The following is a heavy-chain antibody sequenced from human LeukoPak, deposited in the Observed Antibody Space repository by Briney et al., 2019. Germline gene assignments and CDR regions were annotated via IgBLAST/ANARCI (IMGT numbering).Heavy chain of an antibody. CDR3: VKDVSGSYFFYY. V-gene: IGHV3-30*02. CDR2: IRYDGSNK. D-gene: IGHD1-26*01. CDR1: GFTFSSYG. Sequence: PGRSLRLSCAASGFTFSSYGMHWVRQAPGRGLEWVAFIRYDGSNKYYADSVKGRFTISRDNSKNTLYLQMNSLRAEDTAVYYCVKDVSGSYFFYYWGQGTLVTVSS. J-gene: IGHJ4*02.